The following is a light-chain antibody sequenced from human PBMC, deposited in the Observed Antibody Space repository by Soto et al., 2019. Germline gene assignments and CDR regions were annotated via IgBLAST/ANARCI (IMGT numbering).Light chain of an antibody. Sequence: EIVLTQSPSTLSLPTGERATLSCRASPSVYSYFAWYQQKPGQAPRLLVYHTSTRARGVPPRFSGGGSVTDFTLTISSLEPDDFAIYYCHYRSGWPPFTFGQGTLLEIK. J-gene: IGKJ5*01. V-gene: IGKV3-11*01. CDR1: PSVYSY. CDR2: HTS. CDR3: HYRSGWPPFT.